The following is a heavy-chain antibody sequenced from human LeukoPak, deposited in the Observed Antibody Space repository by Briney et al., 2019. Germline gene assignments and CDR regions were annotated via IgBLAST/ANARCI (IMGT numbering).Heavy chain of an antibody. Sequence: PSETLSLTCAVSGYSISSGYYWGWIRQPPGKGLEWIGSIYHSGNTYYNPSLKRRLTISVDTSKNQFSLKVSSVTAADTAVYYCARVVSAYSSSQGYYFDYWGQGTLVTVS. CDR1: GYSISSGYY. V-gene: IGHV4-38-2*01. D-gene: IGHD6-13*01. J-gene: IGHJ4*02. CDR2: IYHSGNT. CDR3: ARVVSAYSSSQGYYFDY.